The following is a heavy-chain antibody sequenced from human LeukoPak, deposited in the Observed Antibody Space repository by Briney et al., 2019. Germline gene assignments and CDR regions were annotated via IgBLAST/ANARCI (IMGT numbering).Heavy chain of an antibody. CDR3: AKDRASSGWYYGLVDY. CDR1: GFTFSSYA. V-gene: IGHV3-23*01. CDR2: ISGSGGST. Sequence: GSLRLSCAASGFTFSSYAMSWVRQAPGKGLEWVSAISGSGGSTYYADSVKGRFTISRDNSKNTLYLQMNSLRAEDTAVYYCAKDRASSGWYYGLVDYWGQATLVTVSS. D-gene: IGHD6-19*01. J-gene: IGHJ4*02.